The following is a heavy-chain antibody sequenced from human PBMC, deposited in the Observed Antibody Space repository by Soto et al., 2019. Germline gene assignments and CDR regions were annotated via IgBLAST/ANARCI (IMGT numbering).Heavy chain of an antibody. V-gene: IGHV3-7*04. D-gene: IGHD3-3*02. Sequence: GGSLRLSCAASGFTFSNFWMSWVRQAPGKGLEWVANIKPDGTEKYYVDSVKGRFTVSRDNTKNSMYLQMNSLRAEDTAVYYCARGIISETAFYWGQGTPVTVSS. J-gene: IGHJ4*02. CDR3: ARGIISETAFY. CDR1: GFTFSNFW. CDR2: IKPDGTEK.